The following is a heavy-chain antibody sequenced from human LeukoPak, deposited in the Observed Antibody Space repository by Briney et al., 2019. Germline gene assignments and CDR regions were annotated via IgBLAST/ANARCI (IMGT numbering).Heavy chain of an antibody. CDR1: GFTFSSYS. V-gene: IGHV3-23*01. J-gene: IGHJ3*02. CDR3: AKGGSNYYGSSGYYSGAFDI. Sequence: PGGSLRLSCAASGFTFSSYSMNWVRQAPGKGLEWVSAISGSGGSTYYADPVKGRFTISRANSKNTLYLQMNSLRAEDTAVYYCAKGGSNYYGSSGYYSGAFDIWGQGTMVTVSS. D-gene: IGHD3-22*01. CDR2: ISGSGGST.